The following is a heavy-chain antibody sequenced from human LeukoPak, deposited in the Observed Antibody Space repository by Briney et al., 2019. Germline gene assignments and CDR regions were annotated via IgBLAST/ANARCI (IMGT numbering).Heavy chain of an antibody. J-gene: IGHJ3*02. CDR1: GGTFSSYA. V-gene: IGHV1-69*05. CDR2: IIPIFGTA. CDR3: AREELYIRLGAFDI. D-gene: IGHD3-10*02. Sequence: SVKVSCKASGGTFSSYAISWVRQAPGQGLEWMGGIIPIFGTANYAQKFQGRVTITTDESTSTAYMELSSLRSEDTAVYYCAREELYIRLGAFDIWGQGTMVTVSS.